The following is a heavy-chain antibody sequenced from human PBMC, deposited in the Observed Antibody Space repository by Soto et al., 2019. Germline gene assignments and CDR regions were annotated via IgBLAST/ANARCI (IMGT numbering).Heavy chain of an antibody. Sequence: EVQLVESGGGLVKAGGSLRLFCTASGFTFDDYGMGWVRQAPGKGLEWVSGISWNGRSTGFAESVKGRFTISRDSAKSSLYLQMNSLRAEDTAFYYCARYYDSTNWYYFDYWGQGTLVTVSS. D-gene: IGHD6-13*01. CDR3: ARYYDSTNWYYFDY. J-gene: IGHJ4*02. CDR2: ISWNGRST. V-gene: IGHV3-20*04. CDR1: GFTFDDYG.